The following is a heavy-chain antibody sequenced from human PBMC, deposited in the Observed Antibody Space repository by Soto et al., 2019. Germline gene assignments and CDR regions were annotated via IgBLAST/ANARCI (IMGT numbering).Heavy chain of an antibody. Sequence: QVQLVESGGGVVQPGRSLRLSCAASGFTFSSYGMHWVRQAPGKGLEWVAVISYDGSNKYYADSVKGRFTISRDNSKNTLYLQMNRQRAEDTAVYYCAKDVEWLEYFDYWGQGTLVTVSS. CDR2: ISYDGSNK. CDR3: AKDVEWLEYFDY. J-gene: IGHJ4*02. V-gene: IGHV3-30*18. D-gene: IGHD6-19*01. CDR1: GFTFSSYG.